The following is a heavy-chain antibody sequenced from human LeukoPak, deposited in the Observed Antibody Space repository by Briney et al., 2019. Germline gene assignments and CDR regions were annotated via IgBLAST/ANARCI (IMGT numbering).Heavy chain of an antibody. D-gene: IGHD4-11*01. J-gene: IGHJ6*02. V-gene: IGHV4-61*01. Sequence: SETLSLTCTVSGGSVSSGSYYWSWIRQPPGKGLEWIGYIYYSGSTNYNPSLKSRVTISVDTSKNQFSLKLSSVTAADTAVYYCARDRSNYLGGYYYYGMDVWGQGTTVTVSS. CDR3: ARDRSNYLGGYYYYGMDV. CDR1: GGSVSSGSYY. CDR2: IYYSGST.